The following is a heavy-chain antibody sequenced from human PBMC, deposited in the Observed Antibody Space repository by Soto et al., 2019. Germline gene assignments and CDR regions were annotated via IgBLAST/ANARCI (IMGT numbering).Heavy chain of an antibody. V-gene: IGHV4-34*01. J-gene: IGHJ6*02. CDR2: INHSGST. D-gene: IGHD3-10*01. Sequence: SETLSLTCAVYGGSFSGYYWSWIRQPPGKGLEWIGEINHSGSTNYNPSLKSRVTISVDTSKNQFSLKLSAVTAADTAVYYCARGGRVGGSGSYRPPHSRPSRSVYGMDVWGQGTTVTVSS. CDR1: GGSFSGYY. CDR3: ARGGRVGGSGSYRPPHSRPSRSVYGMDV.